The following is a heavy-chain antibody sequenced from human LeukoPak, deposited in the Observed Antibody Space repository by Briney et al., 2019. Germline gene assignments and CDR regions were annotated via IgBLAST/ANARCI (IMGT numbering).Heavy chain of an antibody. Sequence: GRSLRLSCAASGFTFSSYGMHWVRQAPGKGLEWVAVIWYGGSNKYYADSVKGRFTISRDNAKNSLYLQMNSLRAEDTAVYYCARDLEDIVVVPAANGGCDYWGQGTLVTVSS. J-gene: IGHJ4*02. D-gene: IGHD2-2*01. V-gene: IGHV3-33*01. CDR3: ARDLEDIVVVPAANGGCDY. CDR2: IWYGGSNK. CDR1: GFTFSSYG.